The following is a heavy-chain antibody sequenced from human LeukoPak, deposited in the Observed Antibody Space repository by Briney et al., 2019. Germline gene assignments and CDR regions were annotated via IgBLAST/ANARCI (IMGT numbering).Heavy chain of an antibody. CDR2: IYYSGST. Sequence: SETLSLTCTVSGGSISSYYWSWIRQPPGKGLEWIGYIYYSGSTNYNPSLKSRVTISVDTSKNQLSLKLSSVTAADTAVYYCARRVEGAFDIWGQGTMVTVSS. V-gene: IGHV4-59*08. CDR1: GGSISSYY. J-gene: IGHJ3*02. CDR3: ARRVEGAFDI. D-gene: IGHD2-15*01.